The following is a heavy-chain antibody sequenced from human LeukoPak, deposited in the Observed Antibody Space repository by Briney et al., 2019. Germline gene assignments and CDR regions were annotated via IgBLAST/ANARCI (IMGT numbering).Heavy chain of an antibody. Sequence: PGGSLRLSCAASGFTFSSYGMHWVRQAPGKGLEWVAFIRYDGSNKYYADSVKGRFTISRDNSKNTLYLQMNSLRAEDTAVYYCAKDSPYDILTGYYDNWFDPWGQGTLVTVSS. D-gene: IGHD3-9*01. CDR3: AKDSPYDILTGYYDNWFDP. CDR2: IRYDGSNK. V-gene: IGHV3-30*02. CDR1: GFTFSSYG. J-gene: IGHJ5*02.